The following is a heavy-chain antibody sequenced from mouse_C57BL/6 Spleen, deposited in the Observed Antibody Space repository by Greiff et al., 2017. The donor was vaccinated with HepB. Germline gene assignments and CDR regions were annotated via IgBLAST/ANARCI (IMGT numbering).Heavy chain of an antibody. CDR1: GYTFTSYW. D-gene: IGHD1-1*01. J-gene: IGHJ3*01. CDR3: ARNYYGSSLAY. V-gene: IGHV1-55*01. CDR2: IYPGSGST. Sequence: QVQLKQPGAELVKPGASVKMSCKASGYTFTSYWITWVKQRPGQGLEWIGDIYPGSGSTNYNEKFKSKATLTVDTSSSTAYMQLSSLTSEDSAVYYCARNYYGSSLAYWGQGTLVTVSA.